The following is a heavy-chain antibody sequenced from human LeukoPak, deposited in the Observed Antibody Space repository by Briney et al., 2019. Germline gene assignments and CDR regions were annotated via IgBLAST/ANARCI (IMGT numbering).Heavy chain of an antibody. CDR1: GGSISSYY. J-gene: IGHJ4*02. CDR3: ARDNGRFVGLDY. D-gene: IGHD3-10*01. V-gene: IGHV4-59*01. Sequence: SETLSLTCTVSGGSISSYYWSWIRQPPGNGLEWIGYIYYSGSTNYNPSLKSRVTISVDTSKNQFSLKLSSVTAADTAVYYCARDNGRFVGLDYWGQGTLVTVSS. CDR2: IYYSGST.